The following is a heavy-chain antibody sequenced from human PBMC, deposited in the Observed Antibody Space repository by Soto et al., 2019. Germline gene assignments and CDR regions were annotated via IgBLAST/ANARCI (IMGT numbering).Heavy chain of an antibody. CDR3: ARDFRGYSGSWYTFDC. Sequence: QVPLVESGGGVVQPGRSLRLSCAASGFTFSSYGMHWVRQAPGKGLEWVAVIWYDGSNKYYADSVKGRFTISRDNSKHTLYLQMNSLRAEDTAVYYCARDFRGYSGSWYTFDCWGQGTLVTVSS. V-gene: IGHV3-33*01. D-gene: IGHD6-13*01. CDR1: GFTFSSYG. CDR2: IWYDGSNK. J-gene: IGHJ4*02.